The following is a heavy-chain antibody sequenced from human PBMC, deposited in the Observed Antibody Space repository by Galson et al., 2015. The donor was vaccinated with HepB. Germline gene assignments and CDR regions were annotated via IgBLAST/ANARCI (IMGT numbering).Heavy chain of an antibody. Sequence: SVKVSCKASGYTFTSQAIHWVRQAPGQRLEWMGWINGGNGNTKYSQKFQGRVTITRDTSAATAYMELSSLRSEDTAVYYCARGSGSYYYYYGMDVWGQGTTVTVSS. D-gene: IGHD1-26*01. J-gene: IGHJ6*02. CDR2: INGGNGNT. CDR1: GYTFTSQA. V-gene: IGHV1-3*01. CDR3: ARGSGSYYYYYGMDV.